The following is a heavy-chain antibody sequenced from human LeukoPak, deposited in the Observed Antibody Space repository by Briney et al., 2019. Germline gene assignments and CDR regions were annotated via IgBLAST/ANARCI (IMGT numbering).Heavy chain of an antibody. CDR2: IYPDDSDT. D-gene: IGHD2/OR15-2a*01. Sequence: GESLKNSCKGSGYSFTSYWIVWVRQMPGKGLEWMGIIYPDDSDTRYSPSFQGQVTISADKSNSTAYLQWSSLKASDTAIYYCARHYRVNSTHFYMDVWGKGTTVTVSS. CDR3: ARHYRVNSTHFYMDV. CDR1: GYSFTSYW. J-gene: IGHJ6*03. V-gene: IGHV5-51*01.